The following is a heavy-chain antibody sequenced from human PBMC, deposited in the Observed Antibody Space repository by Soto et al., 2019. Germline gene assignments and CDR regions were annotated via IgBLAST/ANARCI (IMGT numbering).Heavy chain of an antibody. Sequence: QVQLKQSGAEVEKPGASVKLSCKASGYTLPSYYIHWVRQAPGQGLDWMGMINPSTGVTTYAQEFQGRLTLTKEPTTRASTNTFYMQLSGLSSDDTAVYYCVRRDFGDYDYFDYWGQGTLVTISS. CDR3: VRRDFGDYDYFDY. CDR2: INPSTGVT. CDR1: GYTLPSYY. J-gene: IGHJ4*02. V-gene: IGHV1-46*01. D-gene: IGHD4-17*01.